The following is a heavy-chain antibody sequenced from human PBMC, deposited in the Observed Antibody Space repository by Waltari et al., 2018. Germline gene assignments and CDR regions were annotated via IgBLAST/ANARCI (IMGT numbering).Heavy chain of an antibody. CDR2: ISYDGSAE. CDR3: ARDGPLQIQSWYSFDY. Sequence: QVQLVESGGGVVHPGRSLRLYCEASGFTFSYHAMHWVRQAPGKGREWVACISYDGSAEYYADSVGGRFTISRDDSKDTGNLQMNSLRPEDTAVYYCARDGPLQIQSWYSFDYWGQGTLVTVSS. D-gene: IGHD5-18*01. V-gene: IGHV3-30*07. CDR1: GFTFSYHA. J-gene: IGHJ4*02.